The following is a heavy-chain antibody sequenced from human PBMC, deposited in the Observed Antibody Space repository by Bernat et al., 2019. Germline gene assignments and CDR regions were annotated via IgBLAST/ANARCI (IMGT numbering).Heavy chain of an antibody. CDR3: ARDLDSSGYTNYYYYGMDV. J-gene: IGHJ6*02. V-gene: IGHV3-33*01. D-gene: IGHD3-22*01. CDR1: GFTFSSYG. Sequence: QVQLVESGGGVVQPGRSLRLSCAASGFTFSSYGMHWVRQAPGKGLEWVAVIWYDGSNKYYADSVKGRFTISRDNSKNTLYLQMNSLRAEDTAVYYCARDLDSSGYTNYYYYGMDVWGQGTMVTVSS. CDR2: IWYDGSNK.